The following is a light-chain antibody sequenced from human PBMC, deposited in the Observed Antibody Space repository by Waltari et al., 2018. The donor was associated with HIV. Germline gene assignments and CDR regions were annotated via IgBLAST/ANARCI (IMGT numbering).Light chain of an antibody. J-gene: IGLJ1*01. CDR3: VGWDASLSAYV. Sequence: QSVLTQPPSASGTPGQRVTISCSGSSSNIGNDNVYWYQQLPGTAPNPPINKNYRRPSGVPDRFAGSKSGTSASLAISGLRSEDEADYYCVGWDASLSAYVFGTGTKVTIL. V-gene: IGLV1-47*01. CDR2: KNY. CDR1: SSNIGNDN.